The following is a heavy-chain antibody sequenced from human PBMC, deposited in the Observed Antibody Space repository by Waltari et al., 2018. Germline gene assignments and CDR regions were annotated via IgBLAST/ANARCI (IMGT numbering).Heavy chain of an antibody. D-gene: IGHD3-16*02. CDR3: AKGSRGYTNYFFDS. Sequence: EVQLLESAGGLVQPGEALRLSCAASGFSFMGFAMTWVRQAPGEGRGCVESISGSGATPFYADSVKGRFTIVRDNSRDTVYLQMNSLRVDDSAVYYCAKGSRGYTNYFFDSWGQGTLVSVSS. CDR1: GFSFMGFA. V-gene: IGHV3-23*01. CDR2: ISGSGATP. J-gene: IGHJ4*02.